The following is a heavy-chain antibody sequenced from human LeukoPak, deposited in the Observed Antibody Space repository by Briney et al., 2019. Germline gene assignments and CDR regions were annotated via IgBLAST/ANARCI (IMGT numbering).Heavy chain of an antibody. V-gene: IGHV3-53*01. Sequence: GGSLRLSCAASGLTVSGKHMSWVRQAPGKGLEWVSSVYTGGSTYYADSVKGRFTISRDNTRNTLHLQVNSLRADDTAVYYCAARDCSITACSAGVFDYWGQGTLVTVSS. CDR2: VYTGGST. CDR1: GLTVSGKH. CDR3: AARDCSITACSAGVFDY. J-gene: IGHJ4*02. D-gene: IGHD2-2*01.